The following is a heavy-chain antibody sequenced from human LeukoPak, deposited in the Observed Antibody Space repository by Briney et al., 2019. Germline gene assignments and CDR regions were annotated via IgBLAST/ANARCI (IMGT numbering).Heavy chain of an antibody. CDR1: GFTFSSYD. CDR3: LKDLRDIAVAATPDY. Sequence: GGSLRLSCSASGFTFSSYDMHWVRQAPGKGLEYVTAISSNGGSTYYADSVKGRFTISRDNSKNTLYLQMSSLRPEDTAVYYCLKDLRDIAVAATPDYWGQGTLVTVSS. CDR2: ISSNGGST. J-gene: IGHJ4*02. V-gene: IGHV3-64D*06. D-gene: IGHD6-13*01.